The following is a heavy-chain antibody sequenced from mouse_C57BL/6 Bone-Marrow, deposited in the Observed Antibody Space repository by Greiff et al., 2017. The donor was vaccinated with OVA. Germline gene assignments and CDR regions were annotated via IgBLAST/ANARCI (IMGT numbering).Heavy chain of an antibody. Sequence: EVKLMESGPGLVKPSQTVFLTCTVTGISITTGNYRWSWIRQFPGNKLEWIGYIYYSGTITYNPSLTSRTTITRDTPKTQFFLEMNSLTAEDTATYYCARYGTDYFDYWGQGTTLTVSS. CDR2: IYYSGTI. CDR3: ARYGTDYFDY. CDR1: GISITTGNYR. D-gene: IGHD1-1*01. V-gene: IGHV3-5*01. J-gene: IGHJ2*01.